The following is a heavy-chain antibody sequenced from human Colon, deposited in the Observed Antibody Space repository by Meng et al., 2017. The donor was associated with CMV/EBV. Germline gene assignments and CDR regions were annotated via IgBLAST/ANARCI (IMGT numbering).Heavy chain of an antibody. CDR3: ARGYSGTSS. CDR1: DCTFRSTH. Sequence: EGQLLHYVGGLVHARWFLILHCAASDCTFRSTHMSWVRPAPGKGLEWVSVIYSGGSTFYAYSVKGRFTISRDNSKNTLYLQMNSLSAEDTAVYYCARGYSGTSSWGQGTLVTVSS. CDR2: IYSGGST. V-gene: IGHV3-66*01. J-gene: IGHJ4*02. D-gene: IGHD1-26*01.